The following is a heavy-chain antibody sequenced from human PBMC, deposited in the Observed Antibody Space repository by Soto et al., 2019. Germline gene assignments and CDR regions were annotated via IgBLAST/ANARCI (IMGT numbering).Heavy chain of an antibody. J-gene: IGHJ4*02. CDR3: AREITRGLQLIGLDY. Sequence: GGSLRLSCAASGFTFSSYSMNWVRQAPGKGLEWVSSISSSSSYIYYADSVKGRFTISRDNAKNSLYLQMNSLRAEDTAVYYCAREITRGLQLIGLDYWGQGTLVTVSS. V-gene: IGHV3-21*01. D-gene: IGHD4-4*01. CDR2: ISSSSSYI. CDR1: GFTFSSYS.